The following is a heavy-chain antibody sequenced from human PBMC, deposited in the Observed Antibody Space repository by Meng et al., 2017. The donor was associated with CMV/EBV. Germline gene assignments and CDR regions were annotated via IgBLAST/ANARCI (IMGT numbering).Heavy chain of an antibody. CDR2: ITPIFGTA. V-gene: IGHV1-69*01. J-gene: IGHJ4*02. Sequence: GAERRKPGAPGKDSCKPRGGSLSSYAISWVRQAPVQGLEWMGGITPIFGTANYAQKFQGRVTITADESTSTAYMELSSLRSEDTAVYYCAREGNNWNDVPFDYWGQGTLVTVSS. D-gene: IGHD1-20*01. CDR3: AREGNNWNDVPFDY. CDR1: GGSLSSYA.